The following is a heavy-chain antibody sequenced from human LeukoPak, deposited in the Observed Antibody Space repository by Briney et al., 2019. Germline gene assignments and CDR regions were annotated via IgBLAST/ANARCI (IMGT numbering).Heavy chain of an antibody. Sequence: GASVKVSSKASGYTFTSYYMHWVRQAPGQGLEWMGIINPSGGTTTYAQKFQGRVTMTRDTSTSTVYMELSSLRSEDTAVYYCAREGAAGTYGSRNWFDPWGQGTLVTVSS. V-gene: IGHV1-46*01. J-gene: IGHJ5*02. CDR2: INPSGGTT. D-gene: IGHD6-13*01. CDR1: GYTFTSYY. CDR3: AREGAAGTYGSRNWFDP.